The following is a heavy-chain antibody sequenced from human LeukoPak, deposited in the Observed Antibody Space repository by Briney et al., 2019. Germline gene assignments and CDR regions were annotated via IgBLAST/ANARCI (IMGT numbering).Heavy chain of an antibody. CDR2: ISGSGGST. CDR3: AKVVHYYDSSGYSDY. D-gene: IGHD3-22*01. Sequence: GGSLRLSCAASGFTFSSYAMSWVRQAPGKALEWVSAISGSGGSTYYADSVKGRFTISRDNSKNTLYLQMNSLRAEDTAVYYCAKVVHYYDSSGYSDYWGQGTLVTVSS. J-gene: IGHJ4*02. CDR1: GFTFSSYA. V-gene: IGHV3-23*01.